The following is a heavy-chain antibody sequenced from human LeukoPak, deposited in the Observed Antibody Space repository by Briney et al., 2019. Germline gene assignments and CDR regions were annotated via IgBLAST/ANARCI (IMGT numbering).Heavy chain of an antibody. D-gene: IGHD3-10*01. J-gene: IGHJ4*02. CDR3: AKDHGRDYYGSGRYDY. CDR1: GFTFSNYA. CDR2: LSDSGVYT. V-gene: IGHV3-23*01. Sequence: GGSLRLSCAASGFTFSNYAMTWVRQAPGKGLEWVSILSDSGVYTYYADSVKGRFTISRDNSKNTLYLQMNSLRAEDTAVYYCAKDHGRDYYGSGRYDYWGQGTLVTVSS.